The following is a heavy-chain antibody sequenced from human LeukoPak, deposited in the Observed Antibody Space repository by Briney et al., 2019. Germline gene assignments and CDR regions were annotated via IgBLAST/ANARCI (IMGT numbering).Heavy chain of an antibody. CDR1: GFAFSTQG. V-gene: IGHV3-33*01. CDR3: ARDSGDSSGYYPGY. CDR2: IWHDGNNK. Sequence: GGSLRLSCATSGFAFSTQGMHWVRQAPGKGLEWVAAIWHDGNNKYYVDSVKGRFTISRDNSKNTVYLQMNSLRVEDTAVYYCARDSGDSSGYYPGYWGQGTLVTVSS. J-gene: IGHJ4*02. D-gene: IGHD3-22*01.